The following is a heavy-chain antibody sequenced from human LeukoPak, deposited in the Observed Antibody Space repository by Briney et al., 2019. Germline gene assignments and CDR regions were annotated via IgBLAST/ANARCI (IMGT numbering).Heavy chain of an antibody. CDR3: ARDLEARHYYDSSGPFDY. Sequence: ASVKVSCKASGYTFTSYGISWVRQAPGQGLEWMGWISAYNGNTNYAQRLQGRVTMTTDTSTSTAYMELRSLRSDDTAVYYCARDLEARHYYDSSGPFDYWGQGTLVTVSS. D-gene: IGHD3-22*01. CDR1: GYTFTSYG. J-gene: IGHJ4*02. V-gene: IGHV1-18*01. CDR2: ISAYNGNT.